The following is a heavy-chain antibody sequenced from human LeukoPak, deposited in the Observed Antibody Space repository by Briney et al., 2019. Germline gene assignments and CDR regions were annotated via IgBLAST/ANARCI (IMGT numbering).Heavy chain of an antibody. CDR2: ISNDGRHI. J-gene: IGHJ4*02. V-gene: IGHV3-23*01. D-gene: IGHD6-6*01. CDR3: ATVMGSSPSTAYLAY. CDR1: GFIFSSYA. Sequence: PGGSLRLSCGGSGFIFSSYATNWVRQTPGKGLEWLSAISNDGRHIYYTDSVKGRFTTSRDNSRNTVYLQMNGLRVEDTAVYFCATVMGSSPSTAYLAYWGQGTLVTVSS.